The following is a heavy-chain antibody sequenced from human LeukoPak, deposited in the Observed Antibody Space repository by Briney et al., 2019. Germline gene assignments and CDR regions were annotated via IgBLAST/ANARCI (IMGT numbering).Heavy chain of an antibody. Sequence: SETLSLTCTVSGYSISSGHYWGWIRQPPGKGLEWIGSMYHSGSTYYNPPLKSRVTISEDTSKNQFSLRLSSVTAADTAVYYCARGGYYYGSGTNWFDPWGQGTLVTVSS. J-gene: IGHJ5*02. D-gene: IGHD3-10*01. V-gene: IGHV4-38-2*02. CDR3: ARGGYYYGSGTNWFDP. CDR1: GYSISSGHY. CDR2: MYHSGST.